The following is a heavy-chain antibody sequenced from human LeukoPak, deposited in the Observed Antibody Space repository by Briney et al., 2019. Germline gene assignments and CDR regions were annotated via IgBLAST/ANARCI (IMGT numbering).Heavy chain of an antibody. J-gene: IGHJ4*02. CDR2: IYSGGST. Sequence: PGGSLRLSCAASGFTLSNHYMTWVRQAPGKVLEWVSVIYSGGSTYYADSVKGRFTISRDNSKNTLFLQMNSLRAEDTAVYYCAKDRRAYYYGSGTALSPYFDYWGQGTLVTVSS. V-gene: IGHV3-53*01. D-gene: IGHD3-10*01. CDR1: GFTLSNHY. CDR3: AKDRRAYYYGSGTALSPYFDY.